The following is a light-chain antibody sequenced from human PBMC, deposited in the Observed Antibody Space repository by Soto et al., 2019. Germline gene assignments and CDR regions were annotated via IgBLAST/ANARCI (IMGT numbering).Light chain of an antibody. CDR3: QQYGSSPPWT. CDR1: QSVSSSY. CDR2: GAS. V-gene: IGKV3-20*01. J-gene: IGKJ1*01. Sequence: EIVLTQSPGTLSFSPGERATLSCRASQSVSSSYLTWYQQKPGQAPRLLIYGASSRATGIPDRFSGGGSGTDFTLTISRLEPEDFAVYYCQQYGSSPPWTFGQGTKVEIK.